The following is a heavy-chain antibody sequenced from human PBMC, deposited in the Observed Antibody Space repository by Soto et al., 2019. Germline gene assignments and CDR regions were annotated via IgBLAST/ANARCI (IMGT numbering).Heavy chain of an antibody. J-gene: IGHJ4*02. Sequence: QFHLVQSGAEVKKPGASVKVSCKASGYTFTSYGITWVRQAPGQGLEWMGWISAHNGNTDYAQKLQGRVIVTRDTSTSTAYMELRSLRSDDTAVYYCARGRYGAYWGQGSLVPVSS. CDR3: ARGRYGAY. D-gene: IGHD3-10*01. CDR2: ISAHNGNT. V-gene: IGHV1-18*01. CDR1: GYTFTSYG.